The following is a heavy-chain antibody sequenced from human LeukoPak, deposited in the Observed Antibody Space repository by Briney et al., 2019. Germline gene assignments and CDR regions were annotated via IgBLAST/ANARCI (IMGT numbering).Heavy chain of an antibody. J-gene: IGHJ4*02. V-gene: IGHV4-31*03. D-gene: IGHD6-6*01. CDR3: ARDKGPYSSSDY. Sequence: PSETLSLTCTVSGGSISSGGYYWSWIRQHPGKGLEWIGYISYSGSTYYNPSLKSRVTISVDPSKNQFSLKLSSVTAADTAVYYCARDKGPYSSSDYWGQGTLVTVSS. CDR1: GGSISSGGYY. CDR2: ISYSGST.